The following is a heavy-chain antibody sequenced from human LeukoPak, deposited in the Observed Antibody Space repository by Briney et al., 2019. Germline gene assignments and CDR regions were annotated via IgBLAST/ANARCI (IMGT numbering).Heavy chain of an antibody. Sequence: SETLSLTCAVYGGSFSGYYWSWIRQPPGKGLEWIGEINHSGSTNYNPSLKSRVTISVDTSKNQFSLKLSSVTAADTAVYYCARAPKYCYDSSGHYFDYWGQGTLVTVSS. V-gene: IGHV4-34*01. CDR2: INHSGST. J-gene: IGHJ4*02. CDR3: ARAPKYCYDSSGHYFDY. CDR1: GGSFSGYY. D-gene: IGHD3-22*01.